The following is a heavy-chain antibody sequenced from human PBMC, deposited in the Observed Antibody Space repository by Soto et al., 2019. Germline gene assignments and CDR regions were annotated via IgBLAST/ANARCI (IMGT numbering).Heavy chain of an antibody. CDR3: ARAAVKLGATLFDS. CDR1: GGSLSGHY. D-gene: IGHD1-26*01. CDR2: INHTGFT. J-gene: IGHJ4*02. Sequence: WETLSLTCAVSGGSLSGHYWSWIRQSPEKGLEWIGEINHTGFTNYNPSLKSRVTISLDASKNQFSLRLSSMTSADTAVYFCARAAVKLGATLFDSWGQGTLVTVSS. V-gene: IGHV4-34*01.